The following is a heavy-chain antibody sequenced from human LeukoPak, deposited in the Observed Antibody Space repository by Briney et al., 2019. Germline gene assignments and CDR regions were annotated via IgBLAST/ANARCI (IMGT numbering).Heavy chain of an antibody. V-gene: IGHV3-21*04. CDR3: TRNSGWYGLS. CDR1: GFTFSSYS. CDR2: ISGSSSYI. J-gene: IGHJ1*01. Sequence: GGSLRLSCAASGFTFSSYSMNWVRQAPGKGLEWVSCISGSSSYIYSADSVKGRFTISRDNSNNTLFLHLNSLRGEDTAVYYCTRNSGWYGLSWGQGTLVTVSS. D-gene: IGHD6-19*01.